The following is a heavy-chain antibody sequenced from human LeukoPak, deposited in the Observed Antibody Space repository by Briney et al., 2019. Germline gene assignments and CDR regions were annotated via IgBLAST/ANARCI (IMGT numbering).Heavy chain of an antibody. CDR1: GFTFSSYA. J-gene: IGHJ3*02. D-gene: IGHD2-2*01. Sequence: GGSLRLSCAASGFTFSSYAMSWVRQAPGKGLECVSAISGSGGSTYYADSVKGRFTISRDNSKNTLYLQMNRLRAEDTAVYYCAKSLTVQSGRYQLLEGEDAFDIWGQGTMVTVSS. V-gene: IGHV3-23*01. CDR3: AKSLTVQSGRYQLLEGEDAFDI. CDR2: ISGSGGST.